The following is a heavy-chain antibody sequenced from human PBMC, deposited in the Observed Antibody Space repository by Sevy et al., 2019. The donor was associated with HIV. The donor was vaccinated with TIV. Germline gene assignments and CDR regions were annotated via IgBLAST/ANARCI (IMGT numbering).Heavy chain of an antibody. CDR3: AREGCTKPHDY. CDR2: LSFGCGEI. D-gene: IGHD2-8*01. Sequence: GGSLRLSCSASGFTFNKYSMRWVREPPGKGLEGVSTLSFGCGEINHADSVKGRFTISRDNSKNSLYLQMNNLRAEDTAVYYCAREGCTKPHDYWGQGTLVTVSS. CDR1: GFTFNKYS. J-gene: IGHJ4*02. V-gene: IGHV3-23*01.